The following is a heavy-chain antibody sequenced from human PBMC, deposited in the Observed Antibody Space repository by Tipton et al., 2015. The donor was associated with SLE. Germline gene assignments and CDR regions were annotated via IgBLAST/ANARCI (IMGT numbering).Heavy chain of an antibody. CDR3: AREGGGYYYFYGMDV. V-gene: IGHV3-21*01. Sequence: SLRLSCEASGFTVSRNSMSWVRQAPGKGLEWVSSISSSSSYIHYADSVKGRFFISRDNAKNSLYLQLNSLRPEDTAVYYCAREGGGYYYFYGMDVWGQGTTVTVSS. J-gene: IGHJ6*02. CDR1: GFTVSRNS. D-gene: IGHD3-16*01. CDR2: ISSSSSYI.